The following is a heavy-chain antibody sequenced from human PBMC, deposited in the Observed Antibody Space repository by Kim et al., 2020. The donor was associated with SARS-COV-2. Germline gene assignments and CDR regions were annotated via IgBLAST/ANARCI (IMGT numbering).Heavy chain of an antibody. CDR1: GGSISSYY. Sequence: SETLSLTCTVSGGSISSYYWSWIRQPPGKGLEWSGYIYYSGSTNYNASLKSRVTISVDTSKNQFSLKLSSVTAADTAVYYCARLFTDYGDYGGAFDIWGQGTMVTVSS. CDR2: IYYSGST. V-gene: IGHV4-59*08. J-gene: IGHJ3*02. CDR3: ARLFTDYGDYGGAFDI. D-gene: IGHD4-17*01.